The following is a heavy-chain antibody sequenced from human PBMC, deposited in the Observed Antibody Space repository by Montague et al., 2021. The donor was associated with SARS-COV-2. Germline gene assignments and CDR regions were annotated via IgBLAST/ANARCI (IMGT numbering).Heavy chain of an antibody. V-gene: IGHV6-1*01. CDR3: ARSQHWGGGRCYSLSWFDP. Sequence: CAISGDSVSSNSAAWDWIRQSPSRGLEWLGRTYYRSQWFNDYAVSVGSRIAINPDTSKNHFSLQLDSVTPEDTAVYYCARSQHWGGGRCYSLSWFDPWGQGTLVIVSS. J-gene: IGHJ5*02. CDR1: GDSVSSNSAA. D-gene: IGHD2-15*01. CDR2: TYYRSQWFN.